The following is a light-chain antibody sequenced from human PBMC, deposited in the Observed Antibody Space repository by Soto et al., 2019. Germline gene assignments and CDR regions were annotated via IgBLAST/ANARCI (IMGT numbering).Light chain of an antibody. CDR2: AAS. Sequence: EIVLTQSPATLSLSPGERATLSCGASQSVRNYLAWYQQKPGQAPRLLIYAASSRATGIPDRFSGGGSGTDFTLTISRLEPEDFAVYYCQQCGSSPWTFGQGTKVDI. CDR1: QSVRNY. V-gene: IGKV3-20*01. CDR3: QQCGSSPWT. J-gene: IGKJ1*01.